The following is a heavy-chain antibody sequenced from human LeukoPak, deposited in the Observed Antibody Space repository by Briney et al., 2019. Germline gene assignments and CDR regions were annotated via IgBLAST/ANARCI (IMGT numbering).Heavy chain of an antibody. J-gene: IGHJ4*02. CDR3: ARVPRYYYDPYYFDY. Sequence: ASVEVSCKASGCTFSSYAISWVRQAPGQGLEWMGRIIPILSIANYAQKFQGRVTITADKSTSTAYMELRSLRSEDTAVYYCARVPRYYYDPYYFDYWGQGTLVTVSS. CDR2: IIPILSIA. CDR1: GCTFSSYA. V-gene: IGHV1-69*04. D-gene: IGHD3-22*01.